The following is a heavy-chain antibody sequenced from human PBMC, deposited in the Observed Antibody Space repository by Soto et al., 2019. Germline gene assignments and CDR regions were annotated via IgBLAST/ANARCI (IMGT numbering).Heavy chain of an antibody. Sequence: GGSLRLSCAAPGFTFSSYGMHWVRQAPGKGLEWVAVIWYDGSGKYYAESVKDRVIISRDNSKNTLYLQMNSLRTEDTAVYFCARAETLFALITNYYYFGMDVWGQGTTVTVSS. J-gene: IGHJ6*02. CDR1: GFTFSSYG. CDR3: ARAETLFALITNYYYFGMDV. CDR2: IWYDGSGK. D-gene: IGHD3-3*01. V-gene: IGHV3-33*01.